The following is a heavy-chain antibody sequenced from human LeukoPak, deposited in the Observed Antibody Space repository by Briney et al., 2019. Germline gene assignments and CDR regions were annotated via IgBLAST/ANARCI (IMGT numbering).Heavy chain of an antibody. V-gene: IGHV3-13*01. Sequence: GGSLRLSCAASGFTFSSYWMHWVRQATGKGLEWVSAIGTAGDTYYPGSVKGRFTISRENAKNSLYLQMNSLRAGDTAVYYCAREGSSSWYTGLFDYWGQGTLVTVSS. J-gene: IGHJ4*02. CDR1: GFTFSSYW. D-gene: IGHD6-13*01. CDR2: IGTAGDT. CDR3: AREGSSSWYTGLFDY.